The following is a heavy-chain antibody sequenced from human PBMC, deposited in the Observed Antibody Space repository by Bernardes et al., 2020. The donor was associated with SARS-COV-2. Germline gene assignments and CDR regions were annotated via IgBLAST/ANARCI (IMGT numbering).Heavy chain of an antibody. D-gene: IGHD3-10*01. CDR1: GGSIGSYY. J-gene: IGHJ2*01. V-gene: IGHV4-59*01. CDR3: ARDLSHLVRRGFDL. Sequence: SETLSLTCTVSGGSIGSYYWAWTRQPPGKGLEWIGYIYYSGTTNYNPSLKSRVTISVDRSQNQFSLNLSSVTPADTAVYYCARDLSHLVRRGFDLWGRGTPVTVSS. CDR2: IYYSGTT.